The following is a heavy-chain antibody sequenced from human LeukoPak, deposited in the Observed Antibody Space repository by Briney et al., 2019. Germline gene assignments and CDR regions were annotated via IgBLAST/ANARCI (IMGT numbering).Heavy chain of an antibody. J-gene: IGHJ4*02. CDR3: TKSRTTLTTLGGY. D-gene: IGHD4-17*01. CDR1: GFTFSSYA. Sequence: GGSLRLSCAASGFTFSSYAMSWVRQAPGKGLEWVSAISGSGGSTYYADSVKGRFTISRDNSKNTLYLQMNSLGAEDTAVYYCTKSRTTLTTLGGYWGRGTLVAVSS. CDR2: ISGSGGST. V-gene: IGHV3-23*01.